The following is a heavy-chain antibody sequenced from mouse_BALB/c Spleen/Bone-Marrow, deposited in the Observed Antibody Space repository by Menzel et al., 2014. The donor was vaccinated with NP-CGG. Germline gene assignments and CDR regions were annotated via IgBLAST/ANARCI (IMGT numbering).Heavy chain of an antibody. CDR2: IDPANGNT. V-gene: IGHV14-3*02. CDR1: GFNIKDTY. D-gene: IGHD1-1*01. CDR3: DYGRDWYIDV. Sequence: EVQLQQSGAELVKPGASVKLSCTASGFNIKDTYMHWVKERPEQGLEWIGRIDPANGNTKYDPKFQGKATITADTSSNTACLQLRSLTSEDTAVYYCDYGRDWYIDVWGAGTTVTVSS. J-gene: IGHJ1*01.